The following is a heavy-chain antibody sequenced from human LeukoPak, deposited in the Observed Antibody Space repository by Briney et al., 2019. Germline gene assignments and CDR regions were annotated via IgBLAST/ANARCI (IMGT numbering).Heavy chain of an antibody. J-gene: IGHJ4*02. Sequence: GGSLRLSCAASGFTFNSYAMHWVRQAPGKGLEWVAVISYDGSNKYYADSVKGRFTISRDNSKNTLYLQMNSLRAEDTAVYYCARSSMIVVVITPNYYFDYWGQGTLVTVSS. CDR1: GFTFNSYA. D-gene: IGHD3-22*01. V-gene: IGHV3-30-3*01. CDR3: ARSSMIVVVITPNYYFDY. CDR2: ISYDGSNK.